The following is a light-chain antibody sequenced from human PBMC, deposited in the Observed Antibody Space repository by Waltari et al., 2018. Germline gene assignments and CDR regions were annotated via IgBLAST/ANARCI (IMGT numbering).Light chain of an antibody. Sequence: EIVMTQSPATLSVSPGERATLSCRASQNVFNNLAWYQQKPGQAPRLLIYDASTRATAIPARFSGSGSGTEFSLTISSLQSEDFAVYYCQQYNYWPPYTFGQGTKLEIK. CDR3: QQYNYWPPYT. CDR2: DAS. CDR1: QNVFNN. J-gene: IGKJ2*01. V-gene: IGKV3-15*01.